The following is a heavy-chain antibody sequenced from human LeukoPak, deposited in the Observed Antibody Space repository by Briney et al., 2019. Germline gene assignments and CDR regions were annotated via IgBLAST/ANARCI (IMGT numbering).Heavy chain of an antibody. V-gene: IGHV4-4*02. D-gene: IGHD5-12*01. CDR2: IYHSGST. CDR3: ARGVATIDYYYYYGMDV. Sequence: SGTLSLTCAVSGGSISSSNWWSWVRQPPGKGLEWIGEIYHSGSTNYNPSLKSRVTISVDKSKNQFSLKLSSVTAADTAVYYCARGVATIDYYYYYGMDVWGQGTTVTVSS. CDR1: GGSISSSNW. J-gene: IGHJ6*02.